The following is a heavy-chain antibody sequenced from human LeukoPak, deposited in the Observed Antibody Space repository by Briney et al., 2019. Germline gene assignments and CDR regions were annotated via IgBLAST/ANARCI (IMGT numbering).Heavy chain of an antibody. CDR3: ARAKMVRGVISNSPFDY. Sequence: SETLSLTCTVSDDSISDYYRGWIRQPPGKGLEWIGYIYYSGSTNYNPSLKSRVTISVDTSKNQFSLKLSSVTAADTAVYYCARAKMVRGVISNSPFDYWGQGTLVTVSS. CDR1: DDSISDYY. CDR2: IYYSGST. J-gene: IGHJ4*02. D-gene: IGHD3-10*01. V-gene: IGHV4-59*01.